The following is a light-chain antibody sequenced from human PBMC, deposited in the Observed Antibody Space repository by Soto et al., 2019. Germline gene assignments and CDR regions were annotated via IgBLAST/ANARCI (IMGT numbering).Light chain of an antibody. Sequence: EIVLTQSPGTLSLSPGERATLSCRASQSVSSTYLGWYQQKPGQAPRLLIYDASSRATGIPDRFSGSGSGTDFTLTISRLEPEDFAVYYCQHYGSSVFTFGPGTKVEIK. CDR3: QHYGSSVFT. V-gene: IGKV3-20*01. J-gene: IGKJ3*01. CDR1: QSVSSTY. CDR2: DAS.